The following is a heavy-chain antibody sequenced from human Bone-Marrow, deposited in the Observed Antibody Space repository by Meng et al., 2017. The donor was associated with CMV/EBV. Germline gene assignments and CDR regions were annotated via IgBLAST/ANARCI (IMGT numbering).Heavy chain of an antibody. CDR3: ARGDSNSWYGFGFDS. J-gene: IGHJ5*01. CDR2: ISSHGGSI. V-gene: IGHV3-64*02. CDR1: GFSFRTLA. Sequence: SGFSFRTLAMHWVRQAPGKGLEYVSGISSHGGSIYYADSVKGRFTVSRDNSKNTLYLQMGSLRTEDTAVYYCARGDSNSWYGFGFDSWGQGTLVTVSS. D-gene: IGHD6-13*01.